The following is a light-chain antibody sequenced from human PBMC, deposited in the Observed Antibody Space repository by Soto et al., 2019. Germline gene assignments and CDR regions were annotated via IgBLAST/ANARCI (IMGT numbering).Light chain of an antibody. Sequence: QSVLTQPASASGTPGQRVTISCSGSSSNIGSNTVNWYQQLPGTSPKLLIYSNNKRPSGVPDRFSCSKSGTSASLAISGLQSADEADYYCDAWDDSLNCYVFGTGSKVTVL. CDR2: SNN. J-gene: IGLJ1*01. CDR1: SSNIGSNT. V-gene: IGLV1-44*01. CDR3: DAWDDSLNCYV.